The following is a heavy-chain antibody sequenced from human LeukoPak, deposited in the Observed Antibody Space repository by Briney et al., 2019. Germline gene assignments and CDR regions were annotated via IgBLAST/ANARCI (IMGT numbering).Heavy chain of an antibody. Sequence: SETLSLTCTVSGGSISSYYWSWIRQPPGKGLDWIGYIYYSGSPNYNPSLKSRVTISVDTSKNQFSLKLTSVTAADTAVYYCARASTIFGHFAYWGRGTLVTVSS. CDR1: GGSISSYY. J-gene: IGHJ4*02. V-gene: IGHV4-59*12. CDR3: ARASTIFGHFAY. D-gene: IGHD3-3*01. CDR2: IYYSGSP.